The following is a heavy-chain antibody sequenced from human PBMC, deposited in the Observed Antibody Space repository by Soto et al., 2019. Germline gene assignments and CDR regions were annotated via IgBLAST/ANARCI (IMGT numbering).Heavy chain of an antibody. D-gene: IGHD6-19*01. CDR3: AKEGTSGLYYFDY. J-gene: IGHJ4*02. Sequence: EVQLLESGGGLVQPGGSLRLSCAASGFTFSNYAMNWVRQAPGKVLEWVSTISGSGGSPYYAESVKGRFTISRDNSKNTLYLQMNSLRAGDSARYYCAKEGTSGLYYFDYGGQGTLVTVSS. CDR1: GFTFSNYA. CDR2: ISGSGGSP. V-gene: IGHV3-23*01.